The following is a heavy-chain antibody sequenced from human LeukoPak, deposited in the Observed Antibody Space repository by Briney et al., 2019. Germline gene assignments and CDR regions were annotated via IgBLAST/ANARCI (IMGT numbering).Heavy chain of an antibody. CDR1: GFTFNTYS. J-gene: IGHJ4*02. Sequence: GGSLRLSCEASGFTFNTYSMNWARQAPGKGLEWVSSIDSSGGYIYYADSVKGRFTISRDNSKNTLYLQMNSLRAEDTAVYYCAKEYYDFWSGYPHDYWGQGTLVTVSS. D-gene: IGHD3-3*01. V-gene: IGHV3-21*04. CDR2: IDSSGGYI. CDR3: AKEYYDFWSGYPHDY.